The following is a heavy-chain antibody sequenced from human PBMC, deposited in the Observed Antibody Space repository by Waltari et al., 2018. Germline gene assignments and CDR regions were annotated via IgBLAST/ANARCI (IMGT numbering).Heavy chain of an antibody. CDR3: ARPYSSSLVQLYFNY. CDR2: IRYDGSNK. J-gene: IGHJ4*02. V-gene: IGHV3-30*02. CDR1: GFPFRSYG. Sequence: QVQLVESGGGVVQPGGSLRLSCAASGFPFRSYGMHWVRQAPGKGLEWVAFIRYDGSNKYYADSVKGRFTISRDNSKNTLYLQMNSLRAEDTAVYYCARPYSSSLVQLYFNYWGQGTLVTVSS. D-gene: IGHD6-13*01.